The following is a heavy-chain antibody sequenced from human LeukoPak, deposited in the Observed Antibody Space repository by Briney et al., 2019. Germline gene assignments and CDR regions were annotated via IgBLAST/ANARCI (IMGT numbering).Heavy chain of an antibody. CDR3: ARENAVLVGAMGAKTRAIDY. V-gene: IGHV3-30*02. Sequence: HAGGSLRLSCAASGFTFSSYGMHWVRQAPGKGLEWVAFIRYDGSNKYYADSVKGRFTISRDNSKNTLYLQMNSLRAEDTAMYYCARENAVLVGAMGAKTRAIDYWGQGTLVTVSS. CDR1: GFTFSSYG. D-gene: IGHD1-26*01. CDR2: IRYDGSNK. J-gene: IGHJ4*02.